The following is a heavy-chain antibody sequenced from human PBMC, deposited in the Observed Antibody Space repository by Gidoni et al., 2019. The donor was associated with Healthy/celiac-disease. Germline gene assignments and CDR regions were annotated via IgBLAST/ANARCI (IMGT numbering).Heavy chain of an antibody. CDR3: ARSPRGTMVRGAPSGVYYYYYMDV. V-gene: IGHV3-48*02. J-gene: IGHJ6*03. CDR1: GFTFRSYR. CDR2: ISSSSSTI. Sequence: EVQLVESGGGLVQPGGSLRLSCAASGFTFRSYRMTWVRQAPGKGLEWVSYISSSSSTIYYADSVKGRFTISRDNAKNSLYLQMNSLRDEDTAVYYGARSPRGTMVRGAPSGVYYYYYMDVWGKGTTVTVSS. D-gene: IGHD3-10*01.